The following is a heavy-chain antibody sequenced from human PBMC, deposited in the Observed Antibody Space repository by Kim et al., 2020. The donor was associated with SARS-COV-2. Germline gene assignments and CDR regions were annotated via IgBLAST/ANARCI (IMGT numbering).Heavy chain of an antibody. V-gene: IGHV1-69*13. Sequence: SVKVSCKASGCTFSSYAISWVRQAPGQGLEWMGGIIPIFGTANYAQKFQGRVTITADESTSTAYMELSSLRSEDTAVYYCARVNKPYDILTGYYATDHYYNGMDVWGQGTTVTVSS. CDR2: IIPIFGTA. J-gene: IGHJ6*02. CDR3: ARVNKPYDILTGYYATDHYYNGMDV. D-gene: IGHD3-9*01. CDR1: GCTFSSYA.